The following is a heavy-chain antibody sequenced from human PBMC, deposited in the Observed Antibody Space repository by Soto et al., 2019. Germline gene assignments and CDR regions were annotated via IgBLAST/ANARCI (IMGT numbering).Heavy chain of an antibody. CDR1: GYTFADFG. CDR3: ARGDDDLRGHYLSGQY. V-gene: IGHV1-18*04. Sequence: VQLLQSGTEVKKPGASVRISCKASGYTFADFGIIWLRHAPGQGLDWVAWVASNTGNTNYARGLRGRVSATTDTATNTGFLALSSLTSDDTAVYYCARGDDDLRGHYLSGQYWGQGTRLTVSS. J-gene: IGHJ4*02. CDR2: VASNTGNT. D-gene: IGHD1-26*01.